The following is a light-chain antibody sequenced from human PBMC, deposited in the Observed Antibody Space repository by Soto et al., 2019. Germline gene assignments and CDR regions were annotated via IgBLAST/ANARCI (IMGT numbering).Light chain of an antibody. CDR1: SSNIGGNG. CDR2: SDD. V-gene: IGLV1-44*01. CDR3: AAWDDGLTGSV. J-gene: IGLJ2*01. Sequence: QLVLTQPPSASGTPGQRVTISCSGRSSNIGGNGVNWYQQLPGTAPKLLIYSDDQRPSGVPHRFSGSKSGSSASLAISGLQSEDEADYYCAAWDDGLTGSVFGGGTKLTVL.